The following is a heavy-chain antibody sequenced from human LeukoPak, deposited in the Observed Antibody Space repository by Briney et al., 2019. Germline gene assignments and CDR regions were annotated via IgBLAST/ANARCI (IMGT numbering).Heavy chain of an antibody. Sequence: SVTVSCKASGGTFSSYAISWVRQAPGQGLEWMGGIIPIFGTANYAQKFQGRVTITTDESTSTAYMELSSLRSEDTAVYYCARGANIAAAADYWGQGTLVTVSS. CDR2: IIPIFGTA. CDR1: GGTFSSYA. V-gene: IGHV1-69*05. D-gene: IGHD6-13*01. J-gene: IGHJ4*02. CDR3: ARGANIAAAADY.